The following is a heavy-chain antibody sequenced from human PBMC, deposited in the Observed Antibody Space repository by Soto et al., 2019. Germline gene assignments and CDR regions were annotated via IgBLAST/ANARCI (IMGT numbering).Heavy chain of an antibody. CDR1: GFTFRIYT. CDR3: VKGYSSGWSEIY. J-gene: IGHJ4*02. D-gene: IGHD6-19*01. V-gene: IGHV3-64D*06. Sequence: GGSLRLSCSASGFTFRIYTMLWVRQAPGKGLEYVSAISDAGGGTYYADSVKGRFTISRDDPKNTLYLQMSNLRAEDTAVYYCVKGYSSGWSEIYWGQGTLVTVSS. CDR2: ISDAGGGT.